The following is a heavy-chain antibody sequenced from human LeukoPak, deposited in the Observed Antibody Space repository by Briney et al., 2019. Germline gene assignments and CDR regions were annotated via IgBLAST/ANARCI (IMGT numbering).Heavy chain of an antibody. V-gene: IGHV4-34*01. CDR2: INHSGST. Sequence: SETLSLTCAVYGGSFSGYYWSWIRQPPGKGLEWIGEINHSGSTYYNPSLKSRVTISVDRSKNQFSLKLSSVTAADTAVYYCASISAAAGTYFDYWGQGTLVTVSS. CDR3: ASISAAAGTYFDY. CDR1: GGSFSGYY. J-gene: IGHJ4*02. D-gene: IGHD6-13*01.